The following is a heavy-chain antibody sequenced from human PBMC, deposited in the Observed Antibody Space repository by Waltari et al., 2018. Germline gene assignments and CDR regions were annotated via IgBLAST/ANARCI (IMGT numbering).Heavy chain of an antibody. D-gene: IGHD3-10*01. CDR2: VNPKGGST. Sequence: QVQLVQSGAEVKKPGASVKVSCKASGYTFTDFYIHWVRQAPGQGLEWMGMVNPKGGSTSYAQKLQDRVTMTRETSTNTVYMELSSLRSEDTAVYYCARSGSTLIWGVAEWGQGTLVTVSS. J-gene: IGHJ4*02. V-gene: IGHV1-46*04. CDR1: GYTFTDFY. CDR3: ARSGSTLIWGVAE.